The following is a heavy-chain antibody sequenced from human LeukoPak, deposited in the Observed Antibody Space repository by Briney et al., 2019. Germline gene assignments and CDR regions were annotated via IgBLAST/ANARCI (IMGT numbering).Heavy chain of an antibody. CDR2: INPNSGGT. CDR3: ARGEYSSSTLGYYMDV. D-gene: IGHD6-6*01. J-gene: IGHJ6*03. CDR1: GYTFTGYY. V-gene: IGHV1-2*02. Sequence: PGASVKVSCKASGYTFTGYYMHWVRQAPGQGLEWMGWINPNSGGTNYAQKFQGRVTMTRDTSISTAYMELSRLRSDDTAVNYCARGEYSSSTLGYYMDVWGKGTTVTVSS.